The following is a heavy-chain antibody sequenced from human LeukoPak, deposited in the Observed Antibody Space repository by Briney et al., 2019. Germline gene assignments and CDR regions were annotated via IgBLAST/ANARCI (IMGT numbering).Heavy chain of an antibody. CDR1: GYTFTSYG. V-gene: IGHV1-18*01. J-gene: IGHJ5*02. CDR3: ARSRTTGTWGNWFDP. D-gene: IGHD1-1*01. Sequence: GASVKVSCKASGYTFTSYGISWVRQAPGQGLEWMRWISAYNGNTNYAQKFQGRVTMTRDTSISTAYMELSRLRSDDTAVYYCARSRTTGTWGNWFDPWGQGTLVTVSS. CDR2: ISAYNGNT.